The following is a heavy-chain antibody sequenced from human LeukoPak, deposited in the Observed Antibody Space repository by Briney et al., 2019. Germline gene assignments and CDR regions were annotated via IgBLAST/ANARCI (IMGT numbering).Heavy chain of an antibody. CDR1: GFTFSSYA. CDR2: ISGSGGST. V-gene: IGHV3-23*01. CDR3: AKFDAALADMYYYDSSGYYGYFDY. J-gene: IGHJ4*02. D-gene: IGHD3-22*01. Sequence: GGSLRLSCAASGFTFSSYAMSWVRQAPGKGLEWVSAISGSGGSTYYADSVKGRFTISRDNSKNTLYLQMNSLRAEDTAVYYCAKFDAALADMYYYDSSGYYGYFDYWGQGTLVTVSS.